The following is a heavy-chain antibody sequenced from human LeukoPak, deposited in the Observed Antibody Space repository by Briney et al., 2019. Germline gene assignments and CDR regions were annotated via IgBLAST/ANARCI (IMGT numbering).Heavy chain of an antibody. Sequence: GGSLRLSCAASGFTFSAHAMHWVRQAPGKGLEWVAVILSDGRNKYYADSVKGRITISRDTSKNTLYLQMNSLRAEDTAVYYCAKGAYCGGDCRSYYYYYMDVWGKGTTVTVSS. CDR1: GFTFSAHA. CDR2: ILSDGRNK. CDR3: AKGAYCGGDCRSYYYYYMDV. J-gene: IGHJ6*03. D-gene: IGHD2-21*01. V-gene: IGHV3-30*04.